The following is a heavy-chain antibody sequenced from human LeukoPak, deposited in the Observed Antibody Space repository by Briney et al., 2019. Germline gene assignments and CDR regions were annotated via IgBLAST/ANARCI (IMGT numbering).Heavy chain of an antibody. J-gene: IGHJ6*03. Sequence: SETLSLTCAVYGGSFRGYYWSGIRQPPGKGLEGIGEIDHSGSTNYNPSLKSRVTISVEPSKNHVSLKLSSVTAADKAVYYLANYIRNVHYYMDGWGKGTTVIASS. D-gene: IGHD1-1*01. CDR1: GGSFRGYY. CDR2: IDHSGST. V-gene: IGHV4-34*01. CDR3: ANYIRNVHYYMDG.